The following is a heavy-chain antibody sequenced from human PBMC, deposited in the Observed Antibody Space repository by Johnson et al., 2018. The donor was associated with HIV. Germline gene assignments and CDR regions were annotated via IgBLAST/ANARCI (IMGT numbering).Heavy chain of an antibody. D-gene: IGHD1-20*01. CDR3: ARAHNWHGDAFDI. Sequence: QVQLVESGGGVVQPGRSLRLSCAASGFTFSSYAMHWVRQAPGKGLEWVAVISYDGSNKYYADSVKGRFTISRDNSKNTLYLQMNSLRAEDTAVYYCARAHNWHGDAFDIWGQGTMVTVSS. CDR2: ISYDGSNK. CDR1: GFTFSSYA. V-gene: IGHV3-30*04. J-gene: IGHJ3*02.